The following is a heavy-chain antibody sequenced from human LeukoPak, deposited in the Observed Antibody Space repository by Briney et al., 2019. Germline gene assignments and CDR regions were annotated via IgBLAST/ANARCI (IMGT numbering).Heavy chain of an antibody. CDR1: GFSFSSYG. V-gene: IGHV3-30*02. J-gene: IGHJ6*03. CDR3: ARHTRGIAAAGTRYVDYYYYYYMDV. CDR2: IRSDGSNK. Sequence: GGSLRLSCAGSGFSFSSYGMHWVRQAPGKGLEWMAFIRSDGSNKYYADSVKGRFTISRDNSKNTLYLQMNSLRAEDTAVYYCARHTRGIAAAGTRYVDYYYYYYMDVWGKGTTVTISS. D-gene: IGHD6-13*01.